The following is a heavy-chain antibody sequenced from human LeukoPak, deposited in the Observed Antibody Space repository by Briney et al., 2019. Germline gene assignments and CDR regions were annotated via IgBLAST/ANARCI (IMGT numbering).Heavy chain of an antibody. CDR3: ASRENY. Sequence: SETLSLTCSVSGVYFSSSGCYWGWIRQPPGKGLEWIGSIFYTGNTYYNPSLKSRITISADTSKNQFSLKLSSVTAADTAVYYCASRENYWGQGTLVTVSS. V-gene: IGHV4-39*07. CDR1: GVYFSSSGCY. J-gene: IGHJ4*02. CDR2: IFYTGNT. D-gene: IGHD1-26*01.